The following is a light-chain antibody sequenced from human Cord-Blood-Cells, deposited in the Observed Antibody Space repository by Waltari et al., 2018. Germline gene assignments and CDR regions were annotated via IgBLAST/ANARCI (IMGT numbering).Light chain of an antibody. V-gene: IGLV3-21*03. J-gene: IGLJ3*02. CDR2: DDS. CDR3: QVWDSSSDHPGV. Sequence: SYVLTQPPSVSVAPGKTARITCGGNNIGSKSVHWYQQKPGQAPVLVFYDDSDRPSGVPERFSCSNSGNTATLTISRVEAGDEADYYCQVWDSSSDHPGVFGGGTKLTVL. CDR1: NIGSKS.